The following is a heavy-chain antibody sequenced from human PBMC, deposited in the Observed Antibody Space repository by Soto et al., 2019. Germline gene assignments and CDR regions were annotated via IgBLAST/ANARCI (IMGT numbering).Heavy chain of an antibody. CDR1: GFTFSSYW. Sequence: EVQLVESGGGLVQPGGSLRLSCAASGFTFSSYWMHWVRQAPGKGPVWVSRINSDGSYTTADSVKGRFTISRDNAKSTLFLQMNSLRAEGTAVYYCARGASGSTFDLWGRGTLVTVSS. D-gene: IGHD3-10*01. CDR3: ARGASGSTFDL. J-gene: IGHJ2*01. CDR2: INSDGSYT. V-gene: IGHV3-74*03.